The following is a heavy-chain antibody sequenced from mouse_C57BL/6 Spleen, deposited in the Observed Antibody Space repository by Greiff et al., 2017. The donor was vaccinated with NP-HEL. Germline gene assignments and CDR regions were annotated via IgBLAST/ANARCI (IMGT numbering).Heavy chain of an antibody. D-gene: IGHD1-1*01. J-gene: IGHJ1*03. V-gene: IGHV2-5*01. CDR2: IWRGGST. CDR3: AKSLITTVGYFDV. CDR1: GFSLTSYG. Sequence: VQLVESGPGLVQPSQSLSITCTVSGFSLTSYGVHWVRQSPGKGLEWLGVIWRGGSTDYNAAFMSRLSITKDNSKSQVFFKMNSLQADDTAIYYCAKSLITTVGYFDVWGTGTTVTVSS.